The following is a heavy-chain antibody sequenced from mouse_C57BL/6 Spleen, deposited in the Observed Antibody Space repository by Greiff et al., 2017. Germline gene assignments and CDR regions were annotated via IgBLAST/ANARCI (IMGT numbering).Heavy chain of an antibody. V-gene: IGHV5-9-1*02. Sequence: EVKLVESGEGLVKPGGSLKLSCAASGFTFSSYAMSWVRQTPEKRLEWVAYISSGGDYIYYADTVKGRFTISRDNARNTLYLQRSSLKSEDTAMYYCTREDYDYTWFAYWGQGTLVTVSA. CDR1: GFTFSSYA. CDR3: TREDYDYTWFAY. D-gene: IGHD2-4*01. J-gene: IGHJ3*01. CDR2: ISSGGDYI.